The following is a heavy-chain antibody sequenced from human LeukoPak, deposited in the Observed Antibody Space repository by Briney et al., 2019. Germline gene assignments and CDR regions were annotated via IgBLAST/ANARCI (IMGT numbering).Heavy chain of an antibody. CDR2: IGSSGSTT. CDR3: TRDNYDSSGYYFD. Sequence: GGSLRLSCAASGFTFSSYEMNWVRQAPGKGLEWVSYIGSSGSTTHYADSVKGQFTISRDNAKNSLYLQMNSLRAEDTAVYYCTRDNYDSSGYYFDWGQGTLVTVSS. D-gene: IGHD3-22*01. V-gene: IGHV3-48*03. CDR1: GFTFSSYE. J-gene: IGHJ4*02.